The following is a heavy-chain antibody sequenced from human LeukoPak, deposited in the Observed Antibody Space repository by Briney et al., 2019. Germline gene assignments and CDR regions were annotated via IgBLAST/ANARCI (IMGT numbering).Heavy chain of an antibody. Sequence: ASVKVSCKASGYTFTSYGISWVRQAPGQGLEWMGWISAYNGNTNYAQKLQGRVTMTTDTSTSTAYMELRSLRSDDTAVYYCARAPMYYYDSSGFNNWFDPWGQGTLVTVSS. CDR1: GYTFTSYG. J-gene: IGHJ5*02. V-gene: IGHV1-18*01. CDR2: ISAYNGNT. D-gene: IGHD3-22*01. CDR3: ARAPMYYYDSSGFNNWFDP.